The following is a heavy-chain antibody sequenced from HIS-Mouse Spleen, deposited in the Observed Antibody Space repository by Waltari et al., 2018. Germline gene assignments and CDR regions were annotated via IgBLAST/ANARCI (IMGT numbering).Heavy chain of an antibody. J-gene: IGHJ4*02. V-gene: IGHV3-48*02. CDR2: ISSSSSTI. CDR1: GFTFSSYS. D-gene: IGHD6-19*01. CDR3: ARGAYPGQQWPNTPDY. Sequence: EVQLVESGGGLVQPGGSLRLSCAASGFTFSSYSMNWVRQAPGKGLEWVSYISSSSSTIYYADSVKGRFTISRDNAKNSLYLQMNSLRDEDTAVYYCARGAYPGQQWPNTPDYWGQGTLVTVSS.